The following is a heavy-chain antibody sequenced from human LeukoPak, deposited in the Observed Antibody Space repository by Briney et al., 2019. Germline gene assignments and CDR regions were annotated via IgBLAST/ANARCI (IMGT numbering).Heavy chain of an antibody. CDR2: ISGSSGYT. CDR3: ARGTGTTAYFDY. J-gene: IGHJ4*02. Sequence: GGSLRLSCEASGFTFSYYYMSWVRQAPGKGLEWVSYISGSSGYTKYADSVKGRFTISRDNAKNSLYLQVNSLRAEDTAVYYCARGTGTTAYFDYWGQGTPVTVSS. D-gene: IGHD1-1*01. CDR1: GFTFSYYY. V-gene: IGHV3-11*06.